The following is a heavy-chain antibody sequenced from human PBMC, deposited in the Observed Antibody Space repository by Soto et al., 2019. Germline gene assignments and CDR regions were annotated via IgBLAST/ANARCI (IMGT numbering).Heavy chain of an antibody. CDR2: ISGSGGST. J-gene: IGHJ5*02. V-gene: IGHV3-23*01. CDR3: AKDRDIVVVPAAQNWFDP. D-gene: IGHD2-2*01. CDR1: GFTFSSYA. Sequence: VQLLESGGGLVQPGGSLRLSCAASGFTFSSYAMSWVRQAPGKGLEWVSAISGSGGSTYYADSVKGRFTISRDNSKNTLYLQMNSLRAEDTAVYYCAKDRDIVVVPAAQNWFDPWGQGTLVTVSS.